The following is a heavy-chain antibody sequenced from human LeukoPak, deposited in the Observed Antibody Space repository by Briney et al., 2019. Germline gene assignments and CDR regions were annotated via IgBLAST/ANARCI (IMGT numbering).Heavy chain of an antibody. Sequence: SETLSLTCTVSGYSISSGYYWGWIRQPPGKGLEWIGTIYHSGSTYYSPSLKSRVTISVDTSKNQFSLKLSSVTAADTAVYYCARGGVIVNAYRFDYWGPGTLVTVSS. J-gene: IGHJ4*02. CDR2: IYHSGST. CDR1: GYSISSGYY. V-gene: IGHV4-38-2*02. CDR3: ARGGVIVNAYRFDY. D-gene: IGHD3-16*02.